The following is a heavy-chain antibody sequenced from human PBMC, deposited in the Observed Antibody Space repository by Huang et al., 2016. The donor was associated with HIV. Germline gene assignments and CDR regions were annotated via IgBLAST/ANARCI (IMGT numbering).Heavy chain of an antibody. V-gene: IGHV4-30-4*08. D-gene: IGHD2-15*01. J-gene: IGHJ4*02. CDR3: TRGGRFCSGGSCHLHLFDY. CDR1: GGSISNGDYY. CDR2: IYYSGNT. Sequence: QVQLQESGPGLVKPSQTLSLTCTASGGSISNGDYYWSWIRQPPGKGLEWVGYIYYSGNTYYNPSPKSRVSISVDTSKNQFSVKLKSVTAADTAVYYCTRGGRFCSGGSCHLHLFDYWGQGTLVTVSS.